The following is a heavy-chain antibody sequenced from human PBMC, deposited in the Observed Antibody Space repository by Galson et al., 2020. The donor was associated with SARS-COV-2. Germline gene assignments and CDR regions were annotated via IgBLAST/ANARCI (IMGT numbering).Heavy chain of an antibody. V-gene: IGHV3-15*01. CDR3: TTDPVIGAAL. CDR2: IKTQADGGTT. Sequence: GESLRLACAASGFSFTDAWMSWVRQGPGRGLKLAGRIKTQADGGTTKYAAPVRGRLTITRDDSKNSLYLQMDSLNTDDTAVYYCTTDPVIGAALWGQGSLVTVSS. D-gene: IGHD1-26*01. J-gene: IGHJ4*02. CDR1: GFSFTDAW.